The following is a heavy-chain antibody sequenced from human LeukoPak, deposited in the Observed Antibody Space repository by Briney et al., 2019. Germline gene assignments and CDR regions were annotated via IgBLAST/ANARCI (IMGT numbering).Heavy chain of an antibody. D-gene: IGHD2-21*02. J-gene: IGHJ3*02. V-gene: IGHV3-9*01. CDR3: ARSVVTFRGDAFDI. CDR1: GFTFSDYY. Sequence: GGSLRLSCAASGFTFSDYYMSWVRQAPGKGLEWVSGISWNSGSIGYADSVKGRFTISRDNAKNSLYLQMNSLRAEDTALYYCARSVVTFRGDAFDIWGQGTMVTVSS. CDR2: ISWNSGSI.